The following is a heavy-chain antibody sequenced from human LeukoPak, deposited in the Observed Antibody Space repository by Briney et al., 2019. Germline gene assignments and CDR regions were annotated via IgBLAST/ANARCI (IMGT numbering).Heavy chain of an antibody. CDR3: VGPKD. CDR1: GFTFSDYW. Sequence: PGGSLRLSCAASGFTFSDYWMNWVRQTPGKGLEWVANINRDGSDQNYVDSVKGRFTISRDNAKNSLYLQMNSLRAEDTAMYYCVGPKDWGQGTLVTVSS. J-gene: IGHJ4*02. CDR2: INRDGSDQ. V-gene: IGHV3-7*01.